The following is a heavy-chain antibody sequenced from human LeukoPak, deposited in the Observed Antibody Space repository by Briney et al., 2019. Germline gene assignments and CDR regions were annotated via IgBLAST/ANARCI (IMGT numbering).Heavy chain of an antibody. CDR1: GFTFSSYW. D-gene: IGHD2-21*01. J-gene: IGHJ4*02. CDR2: IKEDGSKK. Sequence: GGSLRLSCAASGFTFSSYWMKWVRQAPGEGPEWVANIKEDGSKKYCADSVRGRFTISRDNAKNSLYLQMNSLRAEDTAVYYCARDAVRGGDCDYWGQGTLVTVSS. V-gene: IGHV3-7*01. CDR3: ARDAVRGGDCDY.